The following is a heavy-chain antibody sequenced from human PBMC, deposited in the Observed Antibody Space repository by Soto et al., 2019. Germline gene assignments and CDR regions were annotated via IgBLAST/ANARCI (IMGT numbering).Heavy chain of an antibody. CDR2: IHSSGRS. V-gene: IGHV4-59*01. CDR1: GGAFRSYF. Sequence: QVRLRESGPQVVKPSATLSLNCNVSGGAFRSYFWSWIRQSPGKGLEWIGNIHSSGRSNYNPTFKSRVSRSIDPSKHPFSVTLTSVTPADTAVYYCARDDTYDPWGQGILVTVSS. J-gene: IGHJ5*02. CDR3: ARDDTYDP.